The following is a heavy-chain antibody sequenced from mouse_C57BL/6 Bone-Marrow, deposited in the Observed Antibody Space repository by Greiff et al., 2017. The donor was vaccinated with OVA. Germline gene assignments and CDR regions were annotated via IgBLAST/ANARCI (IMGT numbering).Heavy chain of an antibody. Sequence: EVKLVESGGGLVQPGGSLKLSCAASGFTFSDYYMYWVRQTPEKRLEWVAYISNGGGSTYYPDTVTGRFTISRDNAKNTLYLQMSRLKSEDTAMYYCARWVITLEAMDYWGQGTSVTVAS. J-gene: IGHJ4*01. V-gene: IGHV5-12*01. CDR1: GFTFSDYY. CDR3: ARWVITLEAMDY. CDR2: ISNGGGST. D-gene: IGHD1-1*01.